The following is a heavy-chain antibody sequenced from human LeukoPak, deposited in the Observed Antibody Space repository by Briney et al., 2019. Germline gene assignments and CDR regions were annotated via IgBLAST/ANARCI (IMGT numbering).Heavy chain of an antibody. CDR2: ISSSGSTI. CDR1: GFTFSDYY. V-gene: IGHV3-11*01. Sequence: GGSLRLSGAASGFTFSDYYMSWIRQAPGKGLEWVSYISSSGSTIYYADSVKGRFTISRDNAKNSLYLQMNSLRAEDTAVYYCARAGDLVSGWYEGLFDYWGQGTLVTVSS. CDR3: ARAGDLVSGWYEGLFDY. D-gene: IGHD6-19*01. J-gene: IGHJ4*02.